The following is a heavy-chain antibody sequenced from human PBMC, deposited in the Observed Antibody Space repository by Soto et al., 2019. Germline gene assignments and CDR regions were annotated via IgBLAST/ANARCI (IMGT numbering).Heavy chain of an antibody. CDR3: ARTMIVVVTGSFDI. CDR2: ISYDGSNK. D-gene: IGHD3-22*01. J-gene: IGHJ3*02. V-gene: IGHV3-30-3*01. CDR1: GFTFSSYA. Sequence: GGSLRLSCTASGFTFSSYAMHWVRQAPGKGLEWVAVISYDGSNKYYADSVKGRFTISRDNSKNTLYLQMNSLRAEDTAVYYCARTMIVVVTGSFDIWGQGTMVTVSS.